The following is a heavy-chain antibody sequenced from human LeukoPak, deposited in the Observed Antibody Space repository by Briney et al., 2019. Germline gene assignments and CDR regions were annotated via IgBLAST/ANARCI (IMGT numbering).Heavy chain of an antibody. V-gene: IGHV4-39*01. Sequence: PSETLSLTCTVSGGSISSSSYYWGWIRQPPGKGLEWIGSIYYSGSTYYNPSLKRRVTISVDTSKNQFSLKLSSVTAADTAVYYCARTIRDFWSGYFDYWGQGTLVTVSS. CDR3: ARTIRDFWSGYFDY. CDR2: IYYSGST. J-gene: IGHJ4*02. D-gene: IGHD3-3*01. CDR1: GGSISSSSYY.